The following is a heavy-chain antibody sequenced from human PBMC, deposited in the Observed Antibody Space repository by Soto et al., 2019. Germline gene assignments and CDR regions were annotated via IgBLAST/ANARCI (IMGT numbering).Heavy chain of an antibody. Sequence: RASVKVSCKASGYTFTSYGISCVRQAPGQGLEWMGWISAYNGNTNYAQKLQGRVTMTTDTSTSTAYMELRSLRSDDTAVYYCARDGPDMGGYYYYGMDVWGQGTTVTVSS. CDR2: ISAYNGNT. V-gene: IGHV1-18*04. CDR1: GYTFTSYG. CDR3: ARDGPDMGGYYYYGMDV. J-gene: IGHJ6*02. D-gene: IGHD2-15*01.